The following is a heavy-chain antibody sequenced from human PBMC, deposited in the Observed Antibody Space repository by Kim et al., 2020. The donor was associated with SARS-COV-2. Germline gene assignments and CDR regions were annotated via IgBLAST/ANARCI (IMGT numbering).Heavy chain of an antibody. CDR1: GVSLRNYY. Sequence: SETLSLTCGVSGVSLRNYYWSWIRQPPGKGLEWVGYVHDSGYYSEQTSYNPSLKSRVSISLDKSKIQFSLNLKSVTAADTAIYYCAGGHSGETFPLWGQGTKVIVSS. D-gene: IGHD2-15*01. V-gene: IGHV4-59*01. CDR3: AGGHSGETFPL. J-gene: IGHJ3*01. CDR2: VHDSGYYSEQT.